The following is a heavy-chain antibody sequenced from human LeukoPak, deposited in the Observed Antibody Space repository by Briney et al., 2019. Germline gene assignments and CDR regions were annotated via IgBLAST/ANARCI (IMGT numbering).Heavy chain of an antibody. D-gene: IGHD2-2*01. J-gene: IGHJ5*02. V-gene: IGHV1-46*01. CDR2: INPSGDRT. Sequence: ASVKVSCKASGYTFTNHWMHWARQAPGQGLELMVVINPSGDRTIYEQKFQGRVTLTRDTSTSTVYLEVSSLRFEDTAVYYCARDSSRDSAWWFDPWGQGTLVTVSS. CDR3: ARDSSRDSAWWFDP. CDR1: GYTFTNHW.